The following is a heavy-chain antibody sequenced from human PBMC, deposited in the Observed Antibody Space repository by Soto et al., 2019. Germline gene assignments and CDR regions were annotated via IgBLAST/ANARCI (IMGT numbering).Heavy chain of an antibody. CDR2: IYYSGST. CDR3: ARGGSGYVWFNEF. Sequence: SETLSLTCTVSGGSISSSSYYWGWIRQPPGKGLEWIGSIYYSGSTYYNPSLKSRVTISADESTNTAYMELSSLRSEDTAMYYCARGGSGYVWFNEFWGQGTLVTVSS. CDR1: GGSISSSSYY. J-gene: IGHJ4*02. D-gene: IGHD3-22*01. V-gene: IGHV4-39*07.